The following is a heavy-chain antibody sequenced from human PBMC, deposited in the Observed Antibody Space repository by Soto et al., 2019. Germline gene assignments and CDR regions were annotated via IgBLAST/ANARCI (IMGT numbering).Heavy chain of an antibody. J-gene: IGHJ6*03. V-gene: IGHV4-34*01. CDR3: ASSTVTTWYYYMDV. D-gene: IGHD4-4*01. Sequence: SETLSLTCAVYGGSFSGYYWSWIRQPPGKGLEWIGEINHSGSTNYNPSLKSRVTISVDTSKNQFSLKLSSVTAADTAVYYCASSTVTTWYYYMDVWGKGTTVTVSS. CDR2: INHSGST. CDR1: GGSFSGYY.